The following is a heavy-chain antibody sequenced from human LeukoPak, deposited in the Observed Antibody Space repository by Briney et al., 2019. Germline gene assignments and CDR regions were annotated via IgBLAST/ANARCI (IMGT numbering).Heavy chain of an antibody. D-gene: IGHD1-1*01. Sequence: PGGSLRLSCAASGFTFDDYAMRWVRQAPGKGLEWVSGISWNSGSMDYADSVKGRFTISRDNAKNSLYLQMNSLRAEDTAVYYCARAAGRDAFDIWGQGTMVTVSS. CDR2: ISWNSGSM. CDR3: ARAAGRDAFDI. CDR1: GFTFDDYA. J-gene: IGHJ3*02. V-gene: IGHV3-9*01.